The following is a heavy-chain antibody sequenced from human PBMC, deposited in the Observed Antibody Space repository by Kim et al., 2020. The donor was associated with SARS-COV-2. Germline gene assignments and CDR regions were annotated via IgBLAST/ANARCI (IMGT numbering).Heavy chain of an antibody. J-gene: IGHJ4*02. V-gene: IGHV3-74*01. Sequence: GGSLRLSCAASGFTFSSYWMHWVRQAPGKGLVWVSRINGDGGSTVYADSVKGRFTISRDNAKNTVYLQMNSLRAEDTAVYYCVRAGWGYCSGGRCNSGGYWGQGTLVTVSS. CDR1: GFTFSSYW. CDR3: VRAGWGYCSGGRCNSGGY. D-gene: IGHD2-15*01. CDR2: INGDGGST.